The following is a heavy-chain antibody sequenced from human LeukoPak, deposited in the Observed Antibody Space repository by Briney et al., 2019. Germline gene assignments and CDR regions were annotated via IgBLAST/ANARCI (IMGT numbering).Heavy chain of an antibody. CDR1: GYSFTNYW. J-gene: IGHJ5*02. CDR2: IYPGDSDT. Sequence: GESLKISCKGSGYSFTNYWIGWVRQMPGKGLECMGIIYPGDSDTRYSPSFQGQVTISADKSISTAYLRWSSLKASDTAMYYCARRSLHTNSFWFDPWGQGTLVTVSS. D-gene: IGHD6-6*01. V-gene: IGHV5-51*01. CDR3: ARRSLHTNSFWFDP.